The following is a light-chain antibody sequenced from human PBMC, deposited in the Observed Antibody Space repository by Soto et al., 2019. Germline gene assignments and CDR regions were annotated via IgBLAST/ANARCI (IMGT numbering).Light chain of an antibody. Sequence: QSALTQPASVSGSPGQSITISCTGTSSDVGGYNFVSWYQQHPGKPPKLIIYAVNNRPSGVSDRFSAFKSGNTASLTISGPQAEDEADYYCSSYTVSTTLVLFGGGTKLTVL. CDR2: AVN. J-gene: IGLJ3*02. V-gene: IGLV2-14*01. CDR3: SSYTVSTTLVL. CDR1: SSDVGGYNF.